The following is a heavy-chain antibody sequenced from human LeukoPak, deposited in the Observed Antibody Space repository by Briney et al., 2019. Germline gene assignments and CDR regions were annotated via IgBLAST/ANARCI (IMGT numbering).Heavy chain of an antibody. J-gene: IGHJ2*01. Sequence: GGSLRLTCAASGFTVSSSNYMNWVRQAPGKGLEWVSIIYSSGKTYYADSVKGRFTISRDNSKNTLYVQMNSLRVEDTAVYYCARAGLGYLDPWGRGTLVTVSS. D-gene: IGHD6-6*01. CDR2: IYSSGKT. CDR1: GFTVSSSNY. CDR3: ARAGLGYLDP. V-gene: IGHV3-53*01.